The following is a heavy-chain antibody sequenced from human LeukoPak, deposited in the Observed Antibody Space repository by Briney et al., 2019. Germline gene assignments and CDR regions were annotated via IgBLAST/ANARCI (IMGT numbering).Heavy chain of an antibody. V-gene: IGHV4-39*07. Sequence: PSETLSLTCTVSGGSISSSSYYWGWIRQPPGKGLEWIGSIYYSGSTYYNPSLKSRVTISVDTSKNQFSLQLNSVTPEDTAVYYCARDNGDYTDSKFDYWGQGTLVTVSS. CDR3: ARDNGDYTDSKFDY. CDR2: IYYSGST. CDR1: GGSISSSSYY. J-gene: IGHJ4*02. D-gene: IGHD4-17*01.